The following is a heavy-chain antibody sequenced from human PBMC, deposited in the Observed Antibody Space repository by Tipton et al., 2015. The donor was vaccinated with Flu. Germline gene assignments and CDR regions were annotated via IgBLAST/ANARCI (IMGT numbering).Heavy chain of an antibody. CDR3: ARERDTGAYYFDY. D-gene: IGHD5-18*01. CDR2: IYYSGST. J-gene: IGHJ4*02. V-gene: IGHV4-59*12. CDR1: GGSISSYY. Sequence: TLSLTCTVSGGSISSYYWSWIRQPPGKGLEWIGSIYYSGSTYYNPSLKSRVTISVDTSKNQFSLKLSSVTAADTAVYYCARERDTGAYYFDYWGQGTLVTVSS.